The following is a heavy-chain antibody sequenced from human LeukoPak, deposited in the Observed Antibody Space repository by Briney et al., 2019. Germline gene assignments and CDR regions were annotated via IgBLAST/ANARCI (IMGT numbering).Heavy chain of an antibody. D-gene: IGHD3-10*01. CDR3: ASGAGSPDAFDI. CDR2: INPSGGST. CDR1: GYTFTSYY. Sequence: ASVKVPCKASGYTFTSYYMHWVRQAPGQGLEWMGIINPSGGSTGYAQKFQGRVTMTRDTSTSTVYMELSSLRSEDTAVYYCASGAGSPDAFDIWGQGTMVTVSS. J-gene: IGHJ3*02. V-gene: IGHV1-46*01.